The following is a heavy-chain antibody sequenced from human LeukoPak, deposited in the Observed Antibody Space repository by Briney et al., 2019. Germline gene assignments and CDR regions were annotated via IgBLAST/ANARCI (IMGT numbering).Heavy chain of an antibody. Sequence: GGSLRLSCAASGFTFSSYSMNWVRQAPGKGLEWVSYISTGSNTIYYADSVKGRFTISRDNAKNSLYLQMNSLRAEDTAVYYCASEGDYFDYWGQGTLVTVSS. CDR2: ISTGSNTI. J-gene: IGHJ4*02. CDR1: GFTFSSYS. CDR3: ASEGDYFDY. V-gene: IGHV3-48*04. D-gene: IGHD1-26*01.